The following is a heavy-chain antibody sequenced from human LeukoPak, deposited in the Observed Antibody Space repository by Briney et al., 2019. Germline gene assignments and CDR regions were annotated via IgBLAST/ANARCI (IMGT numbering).Heavy chain of an antibody. J-gene: IGHJ4*02. CDR3: ARDPGSGYEEHFDY. V-gene: IGHV3-21*04. Sequence: GGSLRLSCTASGFTFINYSMNWVRQAPGKGLEWVSSISTNSAFIYYADSVRGRFTISRDNTKDPLYLQMNSLRAEDTAVYYCARDPGSGYEEHFDYWGQGTLVTVSS. CDR1: GFTFINYS. D-gene: IGHD5-12*01. CDR2: ISTNSAFI.